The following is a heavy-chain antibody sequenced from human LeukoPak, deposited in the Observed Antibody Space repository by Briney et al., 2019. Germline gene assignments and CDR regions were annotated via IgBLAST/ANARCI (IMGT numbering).Heavy chain of an antibody. D-gene: IGHD3-22*01. CDR2: ISAYNGNT. CDR1: GYTFTRYG. Sequence: ASVKVSCKASGYTFTRYGISWVRQAPGQGLEWMGWISAYNGNTNYAQKLQGRVTMTTDTSTSTAYMELRSLRYDDTAVYYCARKNYYDSSGSWFDPWGQGTLVTVSS. CDR3: ARKNYYDSSGSWFDP. V-gene: IGHV1-18*01. J-gene: IGHJ5*02.